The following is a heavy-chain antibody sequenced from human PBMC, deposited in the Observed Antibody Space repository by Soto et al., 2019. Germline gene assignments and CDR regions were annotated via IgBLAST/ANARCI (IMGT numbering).Heavy chain of an antibody. CDR3: SRDPPPTDY. CDR1: GYTFTSYH. J-gene: IGHJ4*02. Sequence: QVQLAQSGAEVKKPGASVKVSCKTSGYTFTSYHISWVRQAPGQGLEWMGWISAYNTNTNYAQKFQGRVTMTTDTLTSAAYTELKSLRSDDTDVYYCSRDPPPTDYWGQRTLVTVSS. V-gene: IGHV1-18*01. CDR2: ISAYNTNT.